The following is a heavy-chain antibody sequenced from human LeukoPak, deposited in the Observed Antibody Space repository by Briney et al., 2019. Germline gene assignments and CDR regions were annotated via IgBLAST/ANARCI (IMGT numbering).Heavy chain of an antibody. D-gene: IGHD3-9*01. J-gene: IGHJ6*02. V-gene: IGHV4-59*01. CDR1: GGSISSYY. Sequence: PSETLSLTCTVSGGSISSYYWSWIPQPPGKGLEWIGYIYYSGSTNYNPSLKSRVTISVDTSKNQFSLKLSSVTAADTAVYYCARGQWSYDILTGYYTPLYYYGMDVWGQGTTVTVSS. CDR2: IYYSGST. CDR3: ARGQWSYDILTGYYTPLYYYGMDV.